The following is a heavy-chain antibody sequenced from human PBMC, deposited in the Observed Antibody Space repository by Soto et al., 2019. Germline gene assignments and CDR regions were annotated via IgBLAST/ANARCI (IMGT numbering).Heavy chain of an antibody. CDR1: EFTFSNYE. V-gene: IGHV3-64*01. J-gene: IGHJ6*03. CDR3: ARRGYGSRWPNVYMDV. D-gene: IGHD6-13*01. Sequence: EAQLVESGGGLVQPGGSLRLSCAASEFTFSNYEMHWVRQAPGKGLEYVSGISNNGAHTDYAKSVKGRFTISRDNSENTLYLQMGSLRAEDMALYYCARRGYGSRWPNVYMDVWGKGTKVTVS. CDR2: ISNNGAHT.